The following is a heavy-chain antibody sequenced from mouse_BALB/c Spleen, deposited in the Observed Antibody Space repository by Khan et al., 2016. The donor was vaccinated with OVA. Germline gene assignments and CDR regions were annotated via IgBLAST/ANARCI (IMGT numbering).Heavy chain of an antibody. J-gene: IGHJ2*01. CDR2: ISYSGGT. V-gene: IGHV3-2*02. D-gene: IGHD2-4*01. CDR1: GYSITSGYA. CDR3: ARGNYDGYYFDY. Sequence: EVKLEVSGPGLVKPSQSLSLTCTVTGYSITSGYAWNWIRQFPGNKLEWMGYISYSGGTSYNPSLKSRISITRDTSKNQFFLQLNSVTTEDTATYYWARGNYDGYYFDYWGQGTPLTVSS.